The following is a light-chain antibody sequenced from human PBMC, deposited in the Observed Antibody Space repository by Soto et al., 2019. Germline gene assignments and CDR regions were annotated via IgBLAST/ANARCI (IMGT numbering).Light chain of an antibody. V-gene: IGKV3-20*01. CDR2: AAS. CDR1: QSVSSY. Sequence: EIVMTQSPATLSVSPGERATLSCRASQSVSSYLAWYQQKPGQAPRLLIYAASTRATGIPDRFSGSGSGTDFTLTISRLEPEDFAVYFCQLYGSSPPRYTFGQGTKVDIK. CDR3: QLYGSSPPRYT. J-gene: IGKJ2*01.